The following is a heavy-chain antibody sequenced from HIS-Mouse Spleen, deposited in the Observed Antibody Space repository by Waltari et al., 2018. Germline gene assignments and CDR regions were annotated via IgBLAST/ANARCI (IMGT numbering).Heavy chain of an antibody. J-gene: IGHJ4*02. Sequence: QVTLRGSGPALVKPTQTLTLTCTFSGFSLSTSGMWVSWIRQPPGKALEWLARIDWHDDKYYSTSLKTRLTISRDTSKNQVVLTMTNMDPLDTATYYCARIAEGYTSGWYAFDYWGQGTLVTVSS. CDR3: ARIAEGYTSGWYAFDY. D-gene: IGHD6-19*01. V-gene: IGHV2-70*15. CDR1: GFSLSTSGMW. CDR2: IDWHDDK.